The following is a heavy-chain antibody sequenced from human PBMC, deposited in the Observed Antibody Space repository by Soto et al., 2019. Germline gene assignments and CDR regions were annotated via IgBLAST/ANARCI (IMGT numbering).Heavy chain of an antibody. V-gene: IGHV1-3*01. CDR2: INAGNGNT. Sequence: ASVKVSCKASGYTFTSYARHWVRQAPGQRLEWMGWINAGNGNTKYSQKFQGRVTITRDTSASTAYMELSSLRSEDTAVYYCARAGELPKSFDYYYYGMDVWGQGTTVTVSS. J-gene: IGHJ6*02. CDR3: ARAGELPKSFDYYYYGMDV. D-gene: IGHD1-26*01. CDR1: GYTFTSYA.